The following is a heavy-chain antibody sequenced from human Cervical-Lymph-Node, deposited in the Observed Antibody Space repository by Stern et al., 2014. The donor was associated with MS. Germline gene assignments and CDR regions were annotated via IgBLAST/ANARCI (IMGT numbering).Heavy chain of an antibody. D-gene: IGHD3-10*01. Sequence: QLQESGPGLVKPSGTLSLTCVVSGGTIRSNDWRTLVRPAPRKRLVWIGESNYGWIANYNPSLKSRVTISVDKSLNQFSLELNSMTAADTAVYYCARLPLYGPPDNWGQGTLVTVSS. CDR3: ARLPLYGPPDN. J-gene: IGHJ4*02. CDR1: GGTIRSNDW. V-gene: IGHV4-4*02. CDR2: SNYGWIA.